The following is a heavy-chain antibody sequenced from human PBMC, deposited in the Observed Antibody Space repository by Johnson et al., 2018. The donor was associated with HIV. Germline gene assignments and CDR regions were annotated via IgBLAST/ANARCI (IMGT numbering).Heavy chain of an antibody. CDR1: GFTFSNYG. CDR3: ARIVGATLAFDI. J-gene: IGHJ3*02. CDR2: MSYDGNNK. Sequence: QVQLVESGGGLVQPGGSLRLSCAASGFTFSNYGMHWVRQAPGKGLEWVAVMSYDGNNKYYADSVKGRFTISRDNSKNTLYLQMNSLRAEDTAVYYCARIVGATLAFDIWGQGTMVTVSS. D-gene: IGHD1-26*01. V-gene: IGHV3-30*03.